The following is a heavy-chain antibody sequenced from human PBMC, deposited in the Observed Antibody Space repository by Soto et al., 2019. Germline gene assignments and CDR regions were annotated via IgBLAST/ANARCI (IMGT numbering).Heavy chain of an antibody. CDR1: GFTFITSF. D-gene: IGHD6-19*01. CDR3: ARYFRGSGRYFFDY. CDR2: INQDGGGT. V-gene: IGHV3-7*03. J-gene: IGHJ4*02. Sequence: GGSLRLSCVASGFTFITSFMGWVRQAPGKGLEWVANINQDGGGTYYVDSVEGRFTISRDNAKDSLYLQMNSLRGEDTAVYYCARYFRGSGRYFFDYWGQGTLVTVSS.